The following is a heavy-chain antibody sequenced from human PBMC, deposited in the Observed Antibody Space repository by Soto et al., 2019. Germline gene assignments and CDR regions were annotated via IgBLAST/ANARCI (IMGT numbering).Heavy chain of an antibody. J-gene: IGHJ5*02. Sequence: ASVKVSCKASGYTFTGYYMHWVRQAPGQGLEWMGWINPNSGGTNYAQKFQGWVTMTRDTSISTAYMELSSLRSDDTAVYYCARDYCSSTSCFGSQGNWFDPWGQGTLVTVSS. V-gene: IGHV1-2*04. CDR1: GYTFTGYY. CDR2: INPNSGGT. CDR3: ARDYCSSTSCFGSQGNWFDP. D-gene: IGHD2-2*01.